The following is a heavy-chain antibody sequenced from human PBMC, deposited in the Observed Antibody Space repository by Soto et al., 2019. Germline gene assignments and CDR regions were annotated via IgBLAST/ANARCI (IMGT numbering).Heavy chain of an antibody. CDR3: ARDRNPPLRFLEWLGFMDV. CDR2: IKQDGSEK. CDR1: GFTFSSYW. V-gene: IGHV3-7*01. J-gene: IGHJ6*03. D-gene: IGHD3-3*01. Sequence: GGSLRLSCAASGFTFSSYWMSWVRQAPGKGLEWVANIKQDGSEKYYVDSVKGRFTISRDNAKNSLDLQMNSLRAEDTAVYYCARDRNPPLRFLEWLGFMDVWGKGTTVTVSS.